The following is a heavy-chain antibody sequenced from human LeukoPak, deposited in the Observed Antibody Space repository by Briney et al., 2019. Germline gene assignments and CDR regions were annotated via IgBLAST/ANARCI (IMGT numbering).Heavy chain of an antibody. D-gene: IGHD3-3*01. J-gene: IGHJ4*02. CDR1: GYTFTGYG. CDR2: IIPIFGTA. Sequence: GASVKVSCKASGYTFTGYGISWVRQAPGQGLEWMGGIIPIFGTANYAQKFQGRVTITADESTSTAYMELSSLRSEDTAVYYCARSSSPGFWSGYPIHDFDYWGQGTLVTVSS. V-gene: IGHV1-69*13. CDR3: ARSSSPGFWSGYPIHDFDY.